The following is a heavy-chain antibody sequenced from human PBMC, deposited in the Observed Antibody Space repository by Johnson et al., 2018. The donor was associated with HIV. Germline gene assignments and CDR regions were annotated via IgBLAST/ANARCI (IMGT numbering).Heavy chain of an antibody. V-gene: IGHV3-30-3*01. CDR2: ISSDGSNK. CDR3: ARDHVIGTSFDAFDI. J-gene: IGHJ3*02. CDR1: GFTFSSYA. Sequence: QVQLVESGGGVVQPGRSLRLSCAASGFTFSSYAMHWVRQAPGKGLAWVAAISSDGSNKYYADPVKGRHTISRDKSKDTLYLQMNSRRAEDTAEYYCARDHVIGTSFDAFDIWGQGTMVTVSS. D-gene: IGHD3-22*01.